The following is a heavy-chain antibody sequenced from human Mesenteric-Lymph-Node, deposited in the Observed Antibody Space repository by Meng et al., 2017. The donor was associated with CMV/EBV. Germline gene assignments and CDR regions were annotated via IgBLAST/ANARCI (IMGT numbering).Heavy chain of an antibody. CDR1: GFSLSNARMG. V-gene: IGHV2-26*01. CDR2: IFSNDEK. CDR3: ARITWGSDIVVVPAAPYYYYYYGMDV. Sequence: SGPTLVKPPETLTLTCTVSGFSLSNARMGVSWIRQPPGKALEWLAHIFSNDEKSYSTSLKSRLTISKDTSKSQVVLTMTNMDPVDTATYYCARITWGSDIVVVPAAPYYYYYYGMDVWGQGTTVTVSS. D-gene: IGHD2-2*01. J-gene: IGHJ6*02.